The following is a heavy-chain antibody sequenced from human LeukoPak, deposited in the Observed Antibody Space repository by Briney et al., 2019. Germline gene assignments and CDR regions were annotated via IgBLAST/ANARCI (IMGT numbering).Heavy chain of an antibody. CDR3: ARVLPVASRDY. Sequence: GGSLRLSCAASGFTFSTYWMSWVRQAPGKGLEWVANIKQDGSDKFYVDPVKGRFTISRDNAKNSMYLQMNSLRAEDTAVYYCARVLPVASRDYRGQGTLVTVSS. J-gene: IGHJ4*02. CDR2: IKQDGSDK. D-gene: IGHD2-2*01. V-gene: IGHV3-7*01. CDR1: GFTFSTYW.